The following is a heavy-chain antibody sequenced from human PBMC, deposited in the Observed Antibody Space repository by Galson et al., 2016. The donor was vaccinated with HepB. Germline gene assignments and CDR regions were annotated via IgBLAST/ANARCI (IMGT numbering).Heavy chain of an antibody. CDR3: ARTSGSYFYYFGMDV. D-gene: IGHD1-26*01. Sequence: SKTLSLTCTVSSDSLSNYYWSWIRQPPGKGLEWIGYIYYSGSTSYKPSLKSRVTISLDTSKNQFSLMIHSVTAADTAVYYCARTSGSYFYYFGMDVWGQGTTVTVSS. CDR2: IYYSGST. J-gene: IGHJ6*02. CDR1: SDSLSNYY. V-gene: IGHV4-59*08.